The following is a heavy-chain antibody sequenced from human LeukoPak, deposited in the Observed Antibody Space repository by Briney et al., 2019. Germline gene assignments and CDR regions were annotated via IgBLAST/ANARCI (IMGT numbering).Heavy chain of an antibody. Sequence: ASVKVSCKASGYTFTGYCMHWVRQAPGQGLEWMGWINPNSGGTNYAQKFQGWVTMTRDTSISTAYMELSRLRSDDTAVYYCARGGSSSWKHFDYWGQGTLVTVSS. V-gene: IGHV1-2*04. CDR3: ARGGSSSWKHFDY. CDR1: GYTFTGYC. CDR2: INPNSGGT. D-gene: IGHD6-13*01. J-gene: IGHJ4*02.